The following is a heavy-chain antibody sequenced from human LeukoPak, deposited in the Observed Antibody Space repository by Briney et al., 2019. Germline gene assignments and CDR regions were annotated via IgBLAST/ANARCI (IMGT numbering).Heavy chain of an antibody. Sequence: GESLKISCKGSGYSFTSYWIGWVRQMPGKGLEWMGIIYPGDSGTRYSPSFQGQVTISADKSISTAYLQWSSLKASDTAMYYCARHARYFDWLLYPFDYWGQGTLVTVSS. CDR2: IYPGDSGT. V-gene: IGHV5-51*01. CDR1: GYSFTSYW. J-gene: IGHJ4*02. D-gene: IGHD3-9*01. CDR3: ARHARYFDWLLYPFDY.